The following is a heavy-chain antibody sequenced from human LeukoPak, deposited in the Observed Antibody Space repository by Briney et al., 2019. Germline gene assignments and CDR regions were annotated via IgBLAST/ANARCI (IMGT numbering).Heavy chain of an antibody. J-gene: IGHJ4*02. D-gene: IGHD5-18*01. CDR1: GYSFTSYW. Sequence: GESLKISCKGSGYSFTSYWIGWVRQMPGKGLEWMGIIYPGDSDTRYSPSFQGQVTISADKSISTAYLQWSSLKASDTAMYYCASGGFSYGTGPNFGYWGQGTLVTVSS. V-gene: IGHV5-51*01. CDR2: IYPGDSDT. CDR3: ASGGFSYGTGPNFGY.